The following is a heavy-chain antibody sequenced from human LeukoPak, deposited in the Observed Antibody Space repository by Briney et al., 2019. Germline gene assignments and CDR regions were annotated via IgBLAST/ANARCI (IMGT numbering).Heavy chain of an antibody. CDR1: GFTFSSYG. D-gene: IGHD2-2*01. J-gene: IGHJ6*02. CDR2: ISKNGDTT. V-gene: IGHV3-NL1*01. CDR3: ARDPTVVVPAALKYYYYYYGMDV. Sequence: GGSLRLSCAASGFTFSSYGIHWVRQAPGKGLEWVSVISKNGDTTYYADSVKGRFTISRDNSKNTLYLQMNSLRAEDTAVYYCARDPTVVVPAALKYYYYYYGMDVWGQGTTVTVSS.